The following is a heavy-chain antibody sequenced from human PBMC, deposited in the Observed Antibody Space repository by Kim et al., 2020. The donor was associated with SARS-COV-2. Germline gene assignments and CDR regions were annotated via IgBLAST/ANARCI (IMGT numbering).Heavy chain of an antibody. CDR3: ARVPPAAMTHYYYYGMDV. CDR2: ISPIFGTA. J-gene: IGHJ6*02. Sequence: SVKVSCKASGGTFNSYGISWVRQAPGQGLEWMGGISPIFGTANYAQKFQGRVTITADESTSTAYMELSSLRSEDTAVYYCARVPPAAMTHYYYYGMDVWGQGTTVTVSS. CDR1: GGTFNSYG. D-gene: IGHD2-2*01. V-gene: IGHV1-69*13.